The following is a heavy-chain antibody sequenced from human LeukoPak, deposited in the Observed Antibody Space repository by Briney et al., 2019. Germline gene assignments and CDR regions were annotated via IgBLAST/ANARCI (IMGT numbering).Heavy chain of an antibody. CDR1: GYTFTGYY. J-gene: IGHJ4*02. CDR3: ARERTRGYCSSTSCYMSYGY. V-gene: IGHV1-2*02. D-gene: IGHD2-2*02. Sequence: ASVKVSCKASGYTFTGYYMHWVRQAPGQGLEWMGWINPNSGGTNYAQKFQGRVTMTRDTSISTAYMELSRLGSDDTAVYYCARERTRGYCSSTSCYMSYGYWGQGTLVTVSP. CDR2: INPNSGGT.